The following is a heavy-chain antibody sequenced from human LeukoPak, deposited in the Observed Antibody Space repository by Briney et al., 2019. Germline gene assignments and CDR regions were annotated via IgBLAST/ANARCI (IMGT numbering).Heavy chain of an antibody. CDR2: TYSRSKWFN. J-gene: IGHJ4*02. CDR1: GDSVSSKSAS. V-gene: IGHV6-1*01. CDR3: ARGTGSLDY. D-gene: IGHD1-26*01. Sequence: SQTLSLTCAISGDSVSSKSASWTWIRQSPSRGLEWLGGTYSRSKWFNDYAVSVKSRISINPDTSKNQFSLHLTSVTPDDTAVYFCARGTGSLDYWGQGTLVTVSS.